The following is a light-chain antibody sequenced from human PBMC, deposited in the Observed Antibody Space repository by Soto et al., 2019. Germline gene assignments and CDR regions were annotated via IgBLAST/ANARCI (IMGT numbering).Light chain of an antibody. V-gene: IGKV1-5*01. J-gene: IGKJ2*01. CDR2: DAS. Sequence: DIQMTQSPSTLSASVGDRVTITCRASQSIRSWLAWYQQKPGKAPKLLIYDASSVESGVPSRFSGSGSGTEFTLTISSLQPDDFATYSCQQYNSYPYTFGQGTKLQIK. CDR3: QQYNSYPYT. CDR1: QSIRSW.